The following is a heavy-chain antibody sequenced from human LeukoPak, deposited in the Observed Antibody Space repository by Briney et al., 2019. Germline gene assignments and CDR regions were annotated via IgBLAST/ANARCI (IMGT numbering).Heavy chain of an antibody. CDR3: ARGSYSSGWLFY. J-gene: IGHJ4*02. CDR2: IIPIFGTA. CDR1: GGTLSSYA. Sequence: ASVKVSCKASGGTLSSYAISWVRQAPGQGLEWMGRIIPIFGTANYAQKFQGRVTITTDESTSTAYMELSSLRSEDTAVYYCARGSYSSGWLFYWGQGTLVTVSS. V-gene: IGHV1-69*05. D-gene: IGHD6-19*01.